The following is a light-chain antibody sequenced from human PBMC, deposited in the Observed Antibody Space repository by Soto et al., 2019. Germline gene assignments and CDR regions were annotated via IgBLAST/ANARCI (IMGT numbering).Light chain of an antibody. J-gene: IGKJ2*01. V-gene: IGKV3-15*01. CDR2: EAS. Sequence: EIVMTQSPATLSVSPGERVTLSCRASQSVSSDFAWYQQKPGQAPRLLVYEASTRATGIPDRFSGSGSVTYFTLTISSLQYEDFAVYYCQQYKRWYTFGQGTKLDI. CDR3: QQYKRWYT. CDR1: QSVSSD.